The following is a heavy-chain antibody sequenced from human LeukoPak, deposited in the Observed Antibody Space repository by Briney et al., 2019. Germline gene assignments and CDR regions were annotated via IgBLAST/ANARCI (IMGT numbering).Heavy chain of an antibody. Sequence: KPSETLSLTCAVSGYSISSGYYEGWIRAPAGKRLEWIGSIYHSGSTYYNPSLKSRVTISVDTSKNQFSLKLSSMTAADTAVYYCARQAWGSSRHKSDYWGQGTLVAVSS. V-gene: IGHV4-38-2*01. J-gene: IGHJ4*02. D-gene: IGHD6-6*01. CDR1: GYSISSGYY. CDR3: ARQAWGSSRHKSDY. CDR2: IYHSGST.